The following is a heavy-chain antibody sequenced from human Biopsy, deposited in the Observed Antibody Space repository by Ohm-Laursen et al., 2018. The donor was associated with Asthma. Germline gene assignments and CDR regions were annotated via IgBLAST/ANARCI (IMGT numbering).Heavy chain of an antibody. CDR1: GFSFNSYG. J-gene: IGHJ3*02. Sequence: SSLRLSCAASGFSFNSYGMHWVRQAPGKGLEWVAVMSFDGRQTYYADSVKGRFTISRDNSKNALYLQMNSLRAEDTAVYYCAKERYYDFCSGYPIWGQGTMVTVSS. CDR3: AKERYYDFCSGYPI. CDR2: MSFDGRQT. V-gene: IGHV3-30*18. D-gene: IGHD3-3*01.